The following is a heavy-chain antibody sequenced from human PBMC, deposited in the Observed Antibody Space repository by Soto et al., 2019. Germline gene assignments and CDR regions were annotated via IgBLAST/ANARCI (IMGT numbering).Heavy chain of an antibody. CDR2: IYYSGST. V-gene: IGHV4-31*03. CDR3: ARGLTMVRIDY. J-gene: IGHJ4*02. Sequence: PSETLSLTCTVSGGSISSGGYYWSWIRQHPGKGLEWIGYIYYSGSTYYNPSLKSRVTISVDTSKNQFSLKLSSVTAADTAVYYCARGLTMVRIDYWGQGTLVTVSS. CDR1: GGSISSGGYY. D-gene: IGHD3-10*01.